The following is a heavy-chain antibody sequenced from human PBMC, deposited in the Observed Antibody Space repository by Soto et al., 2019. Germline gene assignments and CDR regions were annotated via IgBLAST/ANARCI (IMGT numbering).Heavy chain of an antibody. CDR1: GGSISSSSYY. J-gene: IGHJ5*02. V-gene: IGHV4-39*01. Sequence: PSETLSLTCTVSGGSISSSSYYWGWIRQPPGKGLEWIGSIYYSGSTYYNPSLKSRVTISVDTSKNQFSLKLSSVTAADTAVYYFARRHVWYIQYNWFDPCGQGTLVTVSS. CDR2: IYYSGST. D-gene: IGHD1-20*01. CDR3: ARRHVWYIQYNWFDP.